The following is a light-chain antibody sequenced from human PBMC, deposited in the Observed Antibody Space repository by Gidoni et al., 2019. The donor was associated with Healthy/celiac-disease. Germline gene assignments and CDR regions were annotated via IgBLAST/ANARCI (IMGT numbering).Light chain of an antibody. J-gene: IGKJ4*01. V-gene: IGKV2-28*01. Sequence: SISFRSSQSLLHSNGYNYLDWYLQKPGQSPQLLIYLGSNRASGVPDRFSGSGSGKDFTLKISRVEAEDVGVYYCMQALQTPTFGGGTKVEIK. CDR3: MQALQTPT. CDR1: QSLLHSNGYNY. CDR2: LGS.